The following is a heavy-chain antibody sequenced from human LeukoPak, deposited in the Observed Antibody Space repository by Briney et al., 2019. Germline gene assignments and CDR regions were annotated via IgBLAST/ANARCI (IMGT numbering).Heavy chain of an antibody. V-gene: IGHV3-30*04. CDR2: ISYDGSNK. CDR3: ARDEIVVVITGAFDI. J-gene: IGHJ3*02. D-gene: IGHD3-22*01. CDR1: GFTFSSYA. Sequence: GGSLRLSCAASGFTFSSYAMHWVRQAPGKGLEWVAVISYDGSNKYYADSVKGRFTISRDNSKNTLYLQMNSLRAEDTAVYYCARDEIVVVITGAFDIWGQGTMVTVPS.